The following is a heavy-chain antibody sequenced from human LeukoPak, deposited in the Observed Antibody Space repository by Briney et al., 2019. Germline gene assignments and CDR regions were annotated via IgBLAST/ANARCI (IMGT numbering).Heavy chain of an antibody. D-gene: IGHD3-9*01. J-gene: IGHJ4*02. CDR3: AKGDFDWLSLDY. CDR2: ISGSGAAT. CDR1: GFTFSNYA. Sequence: GGSLRLSCAASGFTFSNYAMNWVRQAPGKGLEWVSAISGSGAATFNADSVKGRFTISRDNSKNTLYLQMNSLRAEDTAVYYCAKGDFDWLSLDYWGQGTLVTVSS. V-gene: IGHV3-23*01.